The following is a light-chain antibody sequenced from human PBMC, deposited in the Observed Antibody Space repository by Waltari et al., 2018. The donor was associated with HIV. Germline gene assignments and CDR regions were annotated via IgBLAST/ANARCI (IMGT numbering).Light chain of an antibody. CDR2: FDT. V-gene: IGLV3-21*01. J-gene: IGLJ2*01. CDR3: QVWVTNTENVV. Sequence: SYVLTQPPSVSVAPGKTAMLPCGGNTIGSQSVFWYQQKSGQAPVLVIHFDTDRPSGIPERFSGSNSGNTATLTISRVEAEDEADYFCQVWVTNTENVVFGGGTKLTVL. CDR1: TIGSQS.